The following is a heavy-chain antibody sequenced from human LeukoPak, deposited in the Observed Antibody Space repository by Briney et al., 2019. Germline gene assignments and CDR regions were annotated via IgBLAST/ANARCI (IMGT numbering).Heavy chain of an antibody. CDR1: GGSISSYY. CDR2: TYTSGST. D-gene: IGHD3-9*01. Sequence: SETLSLTCTVSGGSISSYYWSWIRQPAGKGLEWIGRTYTSGSTNYNPSLKSRVTMSVDTSKNQFSLKLSSVTAADTAVYYCARDRDDILTGYDRGYYYYGMDVWGQGTTVTVSS. CDR3: ARDRDDILTGYDRGYYYYGMDV. V-gene: IGHV4-4*07. J-gene: IGHJ6*02.